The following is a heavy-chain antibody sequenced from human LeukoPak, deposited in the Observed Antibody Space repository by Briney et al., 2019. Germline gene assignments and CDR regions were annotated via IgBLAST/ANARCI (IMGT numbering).Heavy chain of an antibody. CDR1: GYTFTSYD. D-gene: IGHD2-2*01. Sequence: ASVKVSCKASGYTFTSYDINWVRQATGQGLEWMGWMNPNSGNTGCAQKFQGRVTMTRNTSISTAYMELSSLRSEDTAVYYCAFICSSTSCHHYYYYGMDVWAKGPRSPSP. V-gene: IGHV1-8*01. CDR2: MNPNSGNT. J-gene: IGHJ6*02. CDR3: AFICSSTSCHHYYYYGMDV.